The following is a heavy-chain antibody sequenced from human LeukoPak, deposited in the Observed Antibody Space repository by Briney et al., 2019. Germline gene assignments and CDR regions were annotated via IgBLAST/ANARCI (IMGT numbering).Heavy chain of an antibody. Sequence: SETLSLTCTVSGGSISSYYWSWIRQPPGKGLEWIGYIYYSGSTNYNPSLKSRVTISVDTSKNQFSLKLSSVTAADTAVYYCARHSAPTMVQGVNYYYYYMDVWGKGTTVTVSS. CDR2: IYYSGST. CDR1: GGSISSYY. J-gene: IGHJ6*03. D-gene: IGHD3-10*01. CDR3: ARHSAPTMVQGVNYYYYYMDV. V-gene: IGHV4-59*08.